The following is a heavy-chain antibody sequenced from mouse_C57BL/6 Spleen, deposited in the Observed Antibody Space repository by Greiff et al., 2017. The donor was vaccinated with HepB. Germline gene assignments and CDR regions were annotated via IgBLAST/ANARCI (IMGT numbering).Heavy chain of an antibody. J-gene: IGHJ4*01. CDR2: IYPRSGNT. CDR1: GYTFTSYG. D-gene: IGHD2-1*01. V-gene: IGHV1-81*01. CDR3: VRYYYGNYPYAMDY. Sequence: QVQLQQSGAELARPGASVKLSCKASGYTFTSYGISWVKQRTGQGLEWIGEIYPRSGNTYYNEKFKGKATLTADKSSSTAYMELRSLTSEDSAVYFCVRYYYGNYPYAMDYWGQGTSVTVSS.